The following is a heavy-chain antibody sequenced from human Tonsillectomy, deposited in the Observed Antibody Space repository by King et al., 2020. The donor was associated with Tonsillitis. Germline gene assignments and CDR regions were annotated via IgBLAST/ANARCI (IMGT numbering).Heavy chain of an antibody. CDR1: GGSFSGYY. Sequence: VQLQQWGAGLLKPSETLSLTCAVYGGSFSGYYWSWIRQPPGKGLEWIGEINHSGSTNYNPSLKSRVTISVDTSKNQFSLKLSSVTAADTAVYYCARRRPTTNHCSGGSCYYPRRGAFDIWGQGTMVTVSS. D-gene: IGHD2-15*01. J-gene: IGHJ3*02. CDR3: ARRRPTTNHCSGGSCYYPRRGAFDI. CDR2: INHSGST. V-gene: IGHV4-34*01.